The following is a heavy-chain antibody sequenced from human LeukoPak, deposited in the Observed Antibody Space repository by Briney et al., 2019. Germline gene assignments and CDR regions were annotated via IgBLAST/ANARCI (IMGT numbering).Heavy chain of an antibody. CDR1: GFTFSASA. D-gene: IGHD3-9*01. Sequence: PGGSLRLSCAASGFTFSASAMHWVREAPGKGLQWVGRIRSKANSYATAYSASVKGRFTISRDDSKNTAYLQMNSLKTADTAVYYCARDYDILTGYGAFDIWGQGTMVTVSS. CDR2: IRSKANSYAT. V-gene: IGHV3-73*01. CDR3: ARDYDILTGYGAFDI. J-gene: IGHJ3*02.